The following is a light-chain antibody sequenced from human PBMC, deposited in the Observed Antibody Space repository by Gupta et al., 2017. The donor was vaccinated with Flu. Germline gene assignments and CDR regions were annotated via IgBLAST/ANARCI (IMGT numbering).Light chain of an antibody. Sequence: SALTQPAPVSGPPVQSLTISCFGTSSDVGAYNFVYWYHQHPGKALSVVIYEVSTRTAGVANGFSGSKSGNTASLTISGPQGEAESDYYCTAHAPGSYAVFGAGTKFTVL. V-gene: IGLV2-14*01. CDR3: TAHAPGSYAV. J-gene: IGLJ1*01. CDR2: EVS. CDR1: SSDVGAYNF.